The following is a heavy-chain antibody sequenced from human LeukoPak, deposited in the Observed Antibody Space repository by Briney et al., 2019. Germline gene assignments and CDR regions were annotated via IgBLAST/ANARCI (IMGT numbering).Heavy chain of an antibody. CDR1: GFTFDDYA. CDR3: AKDLGSRYCSSTSCYGTDAFDI. V-gene: IGHV3-43*02. D-gene: IGHD2-2*01. Sequence: PGGSLRLSCAASGFTFDDYAMHWVRQAPGKGLEWVSLISGDGGSTYYADSVKGRFTISRDNSKNSLYLQMNSLRTEDTALYYCAKDLGSRYCSSTSCYGTDAFDIWGQGTMVTVSS. CDR2: ISGDGGST. J-gene: IGHJ3*02.